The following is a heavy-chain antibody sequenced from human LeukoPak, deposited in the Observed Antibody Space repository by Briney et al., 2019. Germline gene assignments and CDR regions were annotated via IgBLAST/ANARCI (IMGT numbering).Heavy chain of an antibody. D-gene: IGHD1-26*01. CDR1: GFTFSSYT. Sequence: GGSLRLSCAASGFTFSSYTMNWVRQAPGKGLEWVSSISGSSSFIYYADSLKGRFTISRDNAKNSLYLQMNSLRAEDTAVYYCARGVGTTLDYWGQGTLVTVSS. J-gene: IGHJ4*02. CDR3: ARGVGTTLDY. CDR2: ISGSSSFI. V-gene: IGHV3-21*01.